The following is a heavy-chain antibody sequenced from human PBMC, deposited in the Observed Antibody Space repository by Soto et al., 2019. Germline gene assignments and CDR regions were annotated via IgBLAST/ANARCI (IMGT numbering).Heavy chain of an antibody. Sequence: PSDTLSLTCTVSCGSVSSGSYYWSWIRQPPGKGLEWIGYIYYSGSTNYNPSLKSRVTISVDTSKNQFSLKLSSVTAADTAVYYCASTLGDGYNPFDYWGQGTLVTVSS. J-gene: IGHJ4*02. V-gene: IGHV4-61*01. CDR2: IYYSGST. CDR1: CGSVSSGSYY. CDR3: ASTLGDGYNPFDY. D-gene: IGHD5-12*01.